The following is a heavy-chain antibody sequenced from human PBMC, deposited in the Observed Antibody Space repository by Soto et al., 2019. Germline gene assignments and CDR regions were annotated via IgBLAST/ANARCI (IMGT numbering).Heavy chain of an antibody. J-gene: IGHJ4*02. D-gene: IGHD6-13*01. V-gene: IGHV1-18*01. CDR3: ARVMAAAADFDY. CDR1: SYTFASYG. Sequence: QVQLVQSGAEVKKPGASVKVSCKASSYTFASYGISWVRQAPGQGLEWMGWISAYNGNTNYAQKLQGRVTITTDTSTSSVDMELRSLRSDDTAVYYCARVMAAAADFDYWGQGTLVTVSS. CDR2: ISAYNGNT.